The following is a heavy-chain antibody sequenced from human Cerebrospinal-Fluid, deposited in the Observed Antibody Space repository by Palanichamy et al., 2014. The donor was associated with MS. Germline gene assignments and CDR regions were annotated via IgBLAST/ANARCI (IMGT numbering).Heavy chain of an antibody. CDR2: IYPGDSDT. Sequence: EVQLVQSGAEVKKPGESLKISCKGSGYKFTNYWIGWVRQMPGKGLEWMGIIYPGDSDTRYSPSFQGHVTISADKSISTAYMQWSSLKASDTAIYFCASQILSSGLYGAFDFWGQGTMVTVSS. J-gene: IGHJ3*01. D-gene: IGHD6-19*01. V-gene: IGHV5-51*01. CDR1: GYKFTNYW. CDR3: ASQILSSGLYGAFDF.